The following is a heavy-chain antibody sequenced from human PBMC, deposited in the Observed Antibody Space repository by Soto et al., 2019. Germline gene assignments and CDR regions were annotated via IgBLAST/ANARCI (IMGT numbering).Heavy chain of an antibody. V-gene: IGHV1-69*12. J-gene: IGHJ6*02. CDR2: IIPLFRTP. CDR3: ARDNDRLQLGGNYYYILDV. Sequence: QVQLVQSGAEMKEPGSSVKVSCKTSGGTFSSSAISWLRQAPGQGLEWMGGIIPLFRTPDYAQKFRGRVTIAADEYTSTAYMELSSLRSEDTAVYYCARDNDRLQLGGNYYYILDVWGQGTTITVSS. D-gene: IGHD4-4*01. CDR1: GGTFSSSA.